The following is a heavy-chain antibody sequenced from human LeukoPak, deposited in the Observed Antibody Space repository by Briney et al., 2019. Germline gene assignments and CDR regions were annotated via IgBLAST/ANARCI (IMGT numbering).Heavy chain of an antibody. V-gene: IGHV4-39*01. CDR3: ARRAPNRDFWSGQFDY. Sequence: SETLSLTCTVSGGSISSSSYYWGWIRQPPGKGLEWIGSIYYSGSTYYNPSLKSRVTISVDTPRNQFSLKLSSVTAADTAVYYCARRAPNRDFWSGQFDYWGQGTLVTVSS. CDR2: IYYSGST. CDR1: GGSISSSSYY. J-gene: IGHJ4*02. D-gene: IGHD3-3*01.